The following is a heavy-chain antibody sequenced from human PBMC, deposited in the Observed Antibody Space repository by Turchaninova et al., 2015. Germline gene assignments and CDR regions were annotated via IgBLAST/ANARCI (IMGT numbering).Heavy chain of an antibody. CDR2: MFHSGNT. CDR3: ARHYNYHFDP. D-gene: IGHD5-24*01. CDR1: GFPVITSGYS. V-gene: IGHV4-38-2*01. J-gene: IGHJ5*02. Sequence: QIQLQGSGPGLLKPSETLSLTCAVPGFPVITSGYSWGWVRQPPGKGLEWIGSMFHSGNTYNNPSLKSRVTMSIDTSKNQFSLKLSSVTAADTAVYYCARHYNYHFDPWGQGTLVTVSS.